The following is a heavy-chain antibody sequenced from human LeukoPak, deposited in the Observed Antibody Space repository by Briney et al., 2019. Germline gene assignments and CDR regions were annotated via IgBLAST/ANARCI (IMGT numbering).Heavy chain of an antibody. D-gene: IGHD2-2*01. V-gene: IGHV3-53*05. CDR3: AKARGYCSSTSCFRPFDY. CDR2: LYSDGNT. CDR1: GFTVITND. Sequence: PGGSLRLSCAASGFTVITNDMTWVRQAPGKGLEWVSVLYSDGNTKYADSVQGRFTISRDNSKNTLYLQMNSLRAEDTAVYYCAKARGYCSSTSCFRPFDYWGQGTLVTVSS. J-gene: IGHJ4*02.